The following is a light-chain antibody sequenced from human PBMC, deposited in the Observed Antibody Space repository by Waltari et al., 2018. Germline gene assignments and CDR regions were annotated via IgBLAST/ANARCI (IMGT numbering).Light chain of an antibody. J-gene: IGKJ4*02. CDR3: QQCFSTPPT. CDR2: EAS. V-gene: IGKV1-39*01. CDR1: QSITNS. Sequence: DIQMTQSPPSLSASLGDRVTITCRASQSITNSLNWYQQKPGKAPNLLIYEASSLQSGVPARFSGSGSGTDFTLSISDLQPEDFATYYCQQCFSTPPTFGRGIKVEIK.